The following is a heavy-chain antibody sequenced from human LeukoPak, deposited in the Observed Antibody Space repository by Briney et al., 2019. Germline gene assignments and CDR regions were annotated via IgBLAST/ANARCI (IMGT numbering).Heavy chain of an antibody. D-gene: IGHD6-6*01. J-gene: IGHJ4*02. CDR3: ATGASSSAFDY. CDR2: MNPNSGST. CDR1: GYTFTSYD. V-gene: IGHV1-8*01. Sequence: ASVKVSCKASGYTFTSYDINWVRQATGQGLEWMGWMNPNSGSTGYAQKFQGRVTMTRNTSISTAYMELSSLRSEDTAGYYCATGASSSAFDYWGQGTLVTVSS.